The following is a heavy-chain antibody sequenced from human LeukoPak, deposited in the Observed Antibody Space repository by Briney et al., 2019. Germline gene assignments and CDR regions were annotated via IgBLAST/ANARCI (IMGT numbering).Heavy chain of an antibody. CDR2: IIPIFGTI. CDR3: ARAITYYYDSSGYPSFDY. CDR1: GGTFSTYA. J-gene: IGHJ4*02. D-gene: IGHD3-22*01. V-gene: IGHV1-69*05. Sequence: SVKVSCKASGGTFSTYAINWVRQAPGQGLEWMGRIIPIFGTINYAQKFQGRVTITTDESTSTAYMELSSPRSEDTAVYYCARAITYYYDSSGYPSFDYWGQGTLVTVSS.